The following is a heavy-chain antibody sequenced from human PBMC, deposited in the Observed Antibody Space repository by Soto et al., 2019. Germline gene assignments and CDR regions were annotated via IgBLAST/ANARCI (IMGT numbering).Heavy chain of an antibody. D-gene: IGHD3-10*01. CDR2: INDSGST. V-gene: IGHV4-34*01. Sequence: PSETLSLTCAVEGGSFNDDYWSWIRQPPGKGLEWIGEINDSGSTKYNPSLKSRVTISVDTSKNQFSLNLSSVTAADTAVYYCARGPPFGYWGQGTLVTVSS. CDR3: ARGPPFGY. CDR1: GGSFNDDY. J-gene: IGHJ4*02.